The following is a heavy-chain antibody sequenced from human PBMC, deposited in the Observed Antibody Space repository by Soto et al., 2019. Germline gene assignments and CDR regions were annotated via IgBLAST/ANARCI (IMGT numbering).Heavy chain of an antibody. Sequence: QVQLVESGGGVVQPGRSLRLSCAASGFTFSSYAMHWVRQAPGKGLEWVAVISYDGSNKYYADSVKGRFTISRDNSKNTLYLQMNSLRAEDTAVYYCARDLLGYCSSTSCGHFDYWGQGTLVTVSS. CDR1: GFTFSSYA. J-gene: IGHJ4*02. V-gene: IGHV3-30-3*01. CDR3: ARDLLGYCSSTSCGHFDY. D-gene: IGHD2-2*01. CDR2: ISYDGSNK.